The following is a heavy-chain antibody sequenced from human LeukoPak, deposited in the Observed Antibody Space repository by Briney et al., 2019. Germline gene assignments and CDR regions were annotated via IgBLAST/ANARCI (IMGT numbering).Heavy chain of an antibody. Sequence: SETLSLTCAVYGGSFSGYYWSWIRQPPGKGLEWIGEINHSGSTNYNPSLKSRVTISVDTSKNQFSLKLSSVTAADTAVYYCAGVSSSWYFVAYWGQGTLVTVSS. J-gene: IGHJ4*02. CDR2: INHSGST. D-gene: IGHD6-13*01. CDR1: GGSFSGYY. CDR3: AGVSSSWYFVAY. V-gene: IGHV4-34*01.